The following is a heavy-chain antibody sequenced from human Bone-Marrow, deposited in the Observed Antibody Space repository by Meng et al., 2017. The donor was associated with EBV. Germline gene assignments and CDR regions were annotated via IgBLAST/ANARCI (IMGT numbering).Heavy chain of an antibody. J-gene: IGHJ4*02. CDR2: INHSGST. D-gene: IGHD3-3*01. Sequence: QGPLEQWGAGLLLPSETLSLTCAVYGGSFSGSYWSWIRQPPGKGLEWIGEINHSGSTNYNPSLKSRVTISVDTAKNQFSLKLSSVTAADTAVYYCARGGIFGVAIFDYWGQGTLVTVSS. V-gene: IGHV4-34*01. CDR3: ARGGIFGVAIFDY. CDR1: GGSFSGSY.